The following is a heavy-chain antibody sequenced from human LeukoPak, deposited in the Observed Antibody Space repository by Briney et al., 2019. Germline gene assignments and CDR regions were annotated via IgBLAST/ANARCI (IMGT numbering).Heavy chain of an antibody. CDR3: ARTWVGTPPYYYYGMDV. CDR1: GYSFTSYW. Sequence: GESLKISCKGSGYSFTSYWIGWVRQMPGKGLEWMGIIYPGDFDTRYSPSFQGQVTISADKSISTAYLQWSSLKASDTAMYYCARTWVGTPPYYYYGMDVWGQGTTVTVSS. J-gene: IGHJ6*02. V-gene: IGHV5-51*01. CDR2: IYPGDFDT. D-gene: IGHD4-23*01.